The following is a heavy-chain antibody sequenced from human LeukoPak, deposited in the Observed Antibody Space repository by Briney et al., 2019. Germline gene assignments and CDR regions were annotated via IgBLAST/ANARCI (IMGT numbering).Heavy chain of an antibody. CDR1: DGSIISYY. CDR2: IYYSGST. CDR3: ARGGTTVTPGLLWFDP. J-gene: IGHJ5*02. D-gene: IGHD4-17*01. Sequence: SETLSLTCTVSDGSIISYYWSWIRQPPGKGLEWIGYIYYSGSTKYNPSLKSRVTISVDTSKNQFSLKLSSVTAADTAVYYCARGGTTVTPGLLWFDPWGQGTLVTVSS. V-gene: IGHV4-59*01.